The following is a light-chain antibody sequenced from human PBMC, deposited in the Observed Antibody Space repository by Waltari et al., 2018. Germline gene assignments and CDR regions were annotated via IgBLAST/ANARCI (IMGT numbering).Light chain of an antibody. CDR3: QQYNNWPLT. CDR2: GAS. V-gene: IGKV3-15*01. J-gene: IGKJ2*01. Sequence: EIVMTQSPATLSVSPGERATLSCRASQSVSSNLAWYQQKPGQAPRLLIYGASTRATGIPARFSGSGCGTEFTLTISSLQSEDFVVYYCQQYNNWPLTFGQGTKLEIK. CDR1: QSVSSN.